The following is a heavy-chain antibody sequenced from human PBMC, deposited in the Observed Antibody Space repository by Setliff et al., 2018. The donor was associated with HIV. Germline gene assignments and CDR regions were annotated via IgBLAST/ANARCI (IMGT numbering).Heavy chain of an antibody. CDR2: VSHTGST. Sequence: SETLSLTCAVYGGSLSGYYWRWIRQPPGKGLEWIGDVSHTGSTNYNASLKSRITISADTPKNQFSLKLSSVTAADTAVYYCAREGTYRGTYWVRRVASFDIWGQGTMVTVS. V-gene: IGHV4-34*01. J-gene: IGHJ3*02. D-gene: IGHD1-26*01. CDR1: GGSLSGYY. CDR3: AREGTYRGTYWVRRVASFDI.